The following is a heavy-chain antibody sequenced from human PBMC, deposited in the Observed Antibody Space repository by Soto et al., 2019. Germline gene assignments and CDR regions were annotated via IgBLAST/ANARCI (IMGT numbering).Heavy chain of an antibody. CDR2: INHRGSA. V-gene: IGHV4-4*02. CDR1: GASVSSTYW. J-gene: IGHJ4*02. D-gene: IGHD1-26*01. CDR3: ARVYSGSYSDY. Sequence: PSETLSLTCAVSGASVSSTYWWSWVRQPPGKGPEWIGEINHRGSANYNPSLKSRVTISVDISKSQFSLRLTSVTAADTAVYYCARVYSGSYSDYWGQGTLVTVSS.